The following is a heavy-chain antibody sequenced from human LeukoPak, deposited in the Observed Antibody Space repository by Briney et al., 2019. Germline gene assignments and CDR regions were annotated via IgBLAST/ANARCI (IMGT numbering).Heavy chain of an antibody. CDR3: ARATTVGGNFDY. D-gene: IGHD4-11*01. J-gene: IGHJ4*02. Sequence: PSETLSLTCAVYGGSFSGYYWSWIRQPPGEGLEWIGEINHSGSTNYNPSLKSRVTISVDTSKNQFSLKLSSVTAADTAVYYCARATTVGGNFDYWGQGTLVTVSS. V-gene: IGHV4-34*01. CDR1: GGSFSGYY. CDR2: INHSGST.